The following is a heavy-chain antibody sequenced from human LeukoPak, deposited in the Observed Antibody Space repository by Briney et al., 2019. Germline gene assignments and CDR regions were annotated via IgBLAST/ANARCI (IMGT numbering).Heavy chain of an antibody. D-gene: IGHD5-12*01. CDR1: GFTFSSYS. V-gene: IGHV3-48*01. Sequence: GGSLRLSCAASGFTFSSYSMNWVRQAPGKGLEWASYISSSSSTIYYADSVKGRFTISRDNAKNSLYLQMNSLRAEDTAVYYCAREITGVATIYAFDIWGQGTMVTVSS. J-gene: IGHJ3*02. CDR3: AREITGVATIYAFDI. CDR2: ISSSSSTI.